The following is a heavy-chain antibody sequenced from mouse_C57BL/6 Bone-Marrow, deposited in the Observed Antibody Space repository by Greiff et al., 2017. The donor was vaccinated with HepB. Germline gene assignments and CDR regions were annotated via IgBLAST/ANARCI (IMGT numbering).Heavy chain of an antibody. D-gene: IGHD4-1*01. Sequence: VQLQQSGAELVRPGASVKLSCKASGYTFTDYYINWVKQRPGQGLEWIARIYPGSGNTYYNEKFKGKATLTAEKSSSTAYMQLSSLTSEDSAVYFCARLGTGKDYFDYWGQGTTLTVSS. CDR1: GYTFTDYY. J-gene: IGHJ2*01. CDR2: IYPGSGNT. V-gene: IGHV1-76*01. CDR3: ARLGTGKDYFDY.